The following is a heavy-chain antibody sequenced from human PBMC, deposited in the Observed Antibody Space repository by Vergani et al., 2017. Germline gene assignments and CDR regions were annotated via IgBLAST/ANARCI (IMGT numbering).Heavy chain of an antibody. V-gene: IGHV1-18*04. CDR3: ARVWLGYCSGGSCYSLDY. Sequence: QVQLVQSGAEVKKPGASVKVSCEGSGYTFRNYGISWVRQAPGEGLEWLGWISVYNGETKFAQKFQGRVTLTRDTSTDTAYMELSSLRSEDTAVYYCARVWLGYCSGGSCYSLDYWGQGTLVIVSS. J-gene: IGHJ4*02. D-gene: IGHD2-15*01. CDR1: GYTFRNYG. CDR2: ISVYNGET.